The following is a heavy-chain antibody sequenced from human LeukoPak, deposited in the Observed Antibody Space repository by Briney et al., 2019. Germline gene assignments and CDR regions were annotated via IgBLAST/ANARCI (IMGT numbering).Heavy chain of an antibody. CDR1: GFTFDDYA. CDR2: ISGNSGSI. D-gene: IGHD2-15*01. J-gene: IGHJ4*02. Sequence: GGSLRLSCAASGFTFDDYAMRWGRLAPGKGREWGSGISGNSGSIGYADSVKGRFTISRDNAKNSLYLQMNSLRAEDTALYYCARTTEPIVVVAATRVGYFDYWGQGTLVTVSS. V-gene: IGHV3-9*01. CDR3: ARTTEPIVVVAATRVGYFDY.